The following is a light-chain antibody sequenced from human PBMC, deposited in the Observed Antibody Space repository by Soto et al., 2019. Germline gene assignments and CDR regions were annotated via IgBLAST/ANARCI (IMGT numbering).Light chain of an antibody. Sequence: DIQMTQSPSSLSASVGDRVTINCRASQSISSYLNWYQQKPGKAPKLLIYAASRLQSGVPSRFSGSGSGTDFTLTISSLQPEDFATYYCQQSYSTPRTFGQGTTVEIK. V-gene: IGKV1-39*01. CDR2: AAS. J-gene: IGKJ1*01. CDR3: QQSYSTPRT. CDR1: QSISSY.